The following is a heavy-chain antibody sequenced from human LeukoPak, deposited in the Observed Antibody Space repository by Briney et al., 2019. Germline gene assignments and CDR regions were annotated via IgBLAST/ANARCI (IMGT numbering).Heavy chain of an antibody. J-gene: IGHJ4*02. CDR2: IYSGGST. Sequence: GGSLRLSCAASGFTVSSNYMSWVRQAPGKGLEWVSVIYSGGSTYYANSVKGRFTISRDNSKNTLYLQMNSLRAEDTAVYYCVRDDDRPDNGLDYWGQGTLVTVSS. CDR3: VRDDDRPDNGLDY. CDR1: GFTVSSNY. D-gene: IGHD3-22*01. V-gene: IGHV3-66*01.